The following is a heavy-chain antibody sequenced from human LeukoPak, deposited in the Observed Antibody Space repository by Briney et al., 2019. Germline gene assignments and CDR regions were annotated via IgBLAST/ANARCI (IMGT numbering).Heavy chain of an antibody. CDR2: IWYDGSNK. Sequence: GRSLRLSCVASGFTFSSYGMHWVRQAPGKGLEWVTVIWYDGSNKYYADSVKGRFTISRDNSKNTLYLQMNSLRAEDTAVYYCAKEGSSSGRAFDIWGQGTMVTVSS. V-gene: IGHV3-33*06. D-gene: IGHD3-22*01. J-gene: IGHJ3*02. CDR3: AKEGSSSGRAFDI. CDR1: GFTFSSYG.